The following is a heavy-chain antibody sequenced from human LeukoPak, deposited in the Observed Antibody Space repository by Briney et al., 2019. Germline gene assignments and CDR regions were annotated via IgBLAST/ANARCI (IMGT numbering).Heavy chain of an antibody. CDR3: ARRDGTDYYDSSGYSYFQH. CDR1: GGTFSSYA. D-gene: IGHD3-22*01. V-gene: IGHV1-69*13. J-gene: IGHJ1*01. CDR2: IIPIFGTA. Sequence: SVKVSCKASGGTFSSYAISWVRQAPGQGLEWMGGIIPIFGTANYAQKFQGRVTITADESTSTAYMELSSLRSEDTAVYYCARRDGTDYYDSSGYSYFQHWGQGTLVTVSS.